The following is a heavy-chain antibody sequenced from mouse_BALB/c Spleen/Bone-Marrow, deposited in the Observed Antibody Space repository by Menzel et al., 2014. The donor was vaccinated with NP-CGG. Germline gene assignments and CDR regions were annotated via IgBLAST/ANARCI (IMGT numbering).Heavy chain of an antibody. Sequence: QVQLQQSGAELVKPGASVKLSCKASGYTFTSYYMYWVKQRPGQGLEWIGEINPSNGGTNFNEKFKSEATLTVDKSSSTAYMQLSSLTSEDSAVYYCTRRLLYYAMDYWGQGTSVTVSS. CDR1: GYTFTSYY. CDR3: TRRLLYYAMDY. J-gene: IGHJ4*01. V-gene: IGHV1S81*02. D-gene: IGHD2-13*01. CDR2: INPSNGGT.